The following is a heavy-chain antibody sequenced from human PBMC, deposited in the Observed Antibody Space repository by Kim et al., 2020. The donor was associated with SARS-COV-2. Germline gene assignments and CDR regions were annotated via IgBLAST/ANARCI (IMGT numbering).Heavy chain of an antibody. J-gene: IGHJ4*02. CDR3: AREITVTTEYHFDS. V-gene: IGHV3-33*01. D-gene: IGHD4-17*01. Sequence: YADSVKGRFTNFRDNSKNTLYLQMNYLRAEDTAMYFCAREITVTTEYHFDSWGQGTLVTVSS.